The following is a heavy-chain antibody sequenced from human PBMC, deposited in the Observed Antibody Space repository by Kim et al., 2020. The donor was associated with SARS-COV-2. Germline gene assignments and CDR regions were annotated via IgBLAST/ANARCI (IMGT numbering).Heavy chain of an antibody. V-gene: IGHV4-39*01. CDR3: ARHKGNTIFGVVIIDAFDI. Sequence: SETLSLTCTVSGGSISSSSYYWGWIRQPPGKGLEWIGSIYYSGSTYYNPSLKSRVTISVDTSKNQYFLKLSSVTAADTAVYYCARHKGNTIFGVVIIDAFDIWGQGTMVTVSS. CDR1: GGSISSSSYY. CDR2: IYYSGST. D-gene: IGHD3-3*01. J-gene: IGHJ3*02.